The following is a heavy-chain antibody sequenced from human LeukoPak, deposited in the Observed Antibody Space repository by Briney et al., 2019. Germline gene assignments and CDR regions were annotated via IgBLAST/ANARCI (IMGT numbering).Heavy chain of an antibody. Sequence: ASVKVSCKASGYTFTGCYMHWVRQAPGQGLEWMGWINPNSGGTNYAQKFQGRVTMTRDTSISTAYMELSRLRSDDTAVYYCARNGQQLVGWFDPWGQGTLVTVSS. D-gene: IGHD6-13*01. CDR2: INPNSGGT. CDR3: ARNGQQLVGWFDP. V-gene: IGHV1-2*02. CDR1: GYTFTGCY. J-gene: IGHJ5*02.